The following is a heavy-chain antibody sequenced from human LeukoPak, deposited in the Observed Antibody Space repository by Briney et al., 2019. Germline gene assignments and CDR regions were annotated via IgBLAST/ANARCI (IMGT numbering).Heavy chain of an antibody. CDR2: ISSSSSYI. V-gene: IGHV3-21*01. Sequence: GGSLRLSCAASGFTFNSYSMNWVRQAPGKGLEWVSSISSSSSYIYYADSVKGRFTISRDNAKNSLYLQMNSLRAEDTAVYYCARSYDSSGYFSYYYYGMDVWGQGTTVTVSS. J-gene: IGHJ6*02. D-gene: IGHD3-22*01. CDR1: GFTFNSYS. CDR3: ARSYDSSGYFSYYYYGMDV.